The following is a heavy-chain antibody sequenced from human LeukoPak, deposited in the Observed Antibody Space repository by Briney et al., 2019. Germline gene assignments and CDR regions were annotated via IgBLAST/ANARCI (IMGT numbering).Heavy chain of an antibody. CDR2: ISHEGIEK. Sequence: GGSLRLSCAASGFTFSSSGMHWVRHAPGTGLEWVAFISHEGIEKYYADSVKGRFTISRDNSKNTLYLQMNSLRDEDTAVFYCATDRGWFFDNWGQGTLVTVAS. CDR3: ATDRGWFFDN. CDR1: GFTFSSSG. J-gene: IGHJ4*02. V-gene: IGHV3-30*03. D-gene: IGHD6-19*01.